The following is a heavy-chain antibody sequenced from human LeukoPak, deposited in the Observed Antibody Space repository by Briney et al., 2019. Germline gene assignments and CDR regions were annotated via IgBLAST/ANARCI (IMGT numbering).Heavy chain of an antibody. CDR1: EFTFNNYA. CDR2: IRATAGTT. V-gene: IGHV3-23*01. D-gene: IGHD6-13*01. Sequence: GGSLRLSCAASEFTFNNYAMTWVRQAPGKGLEWVSTIRATAGTTFYEDSVKGRFTISRDNSKNTHWLQMNSLRVEDTAVYYCTKGGYTTYFDYWGQGTLVTVSS. CDR3: TKGGYTTYFDY. J-gene: IGHJ4*02.